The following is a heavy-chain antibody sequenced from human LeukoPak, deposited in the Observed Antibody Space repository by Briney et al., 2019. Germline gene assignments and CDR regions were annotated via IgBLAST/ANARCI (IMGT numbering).Heavy chain of an antibody. CDR3: ARHGAFFTRGFCSSSNCYVDGLQT. Sequence: KSSETLSLTCTVSGGSLNRLYGSCIRQSPGKGREGLGCFYDCVSTKHNPSLKRRVSISTDTSKNQLSLKLNSVTLAHTAVYYCARHGAFFTRGFCSSSNCYVDGLQTWGQGIMVIVSS. J-gene: IGHJ3*01. V-gene: IGHV4-59*08. CDR2: FYDCVST. CDR1: GGSLNRLY. D-gene: IGHD2-2*01.